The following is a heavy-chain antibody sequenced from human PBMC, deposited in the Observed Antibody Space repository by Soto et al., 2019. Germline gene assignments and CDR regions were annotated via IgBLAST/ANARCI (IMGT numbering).Heavy chain of an antibody. V-gene: IGHV4-59*01. D-gene: IGHD2-15*01. CDR2: IYYSGST. CDR3: ARFSRGYSAHF. CDR1: GGSISSYY. J-gene: IGHJ4*02. Sequence: SETLSLTCTVSGGSISSYYWSWIRQPPGKGLEWIGYIYYSGSTNYNPSLKSRVTISVDTSKNQFSLKLSSVTAADTAVYYCARFSRGYSAHFWGQGTLVTVSS.